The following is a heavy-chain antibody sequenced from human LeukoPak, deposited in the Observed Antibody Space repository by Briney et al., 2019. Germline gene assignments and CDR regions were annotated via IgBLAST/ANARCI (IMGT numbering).Heavy chain of an antibody. CDR1: GYTFTSYY. Sequence: ASVKVSCKASGYTFTSYYIHWVRQAPGQGLEWMGIIIPSAGRTNYAQKFRGRVSMTTDMSTSTVYMELSSLRSEDTAVYYCAREYSGGNFDYWGQGTLVTASS. J-gene: IGHJ4*01. D-gene: IGHD2-15*01. CDR2: IIPSAGRT. V-gene: IGHV1-46*01. CDR3: AREYSGGNFDY.